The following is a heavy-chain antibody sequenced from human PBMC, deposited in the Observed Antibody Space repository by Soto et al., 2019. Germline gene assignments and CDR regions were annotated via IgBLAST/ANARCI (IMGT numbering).Heavy chain of an antibody. D-gene: IGHD1-26*01. V-gene: IGHV1-3*01. CDR3: TREETGSPTSGFDV. CDR2: FNAGDSNT. CDR1: GYTFTSYA. J-gene: IGHJ3*01. Sequence: GAPVKVSCKASGYTFTSYAMHWVRQAPGQRLEWMARFNAGDSNTTYSQNFQGRVTVTRDTSASTAYMELSSLRSEDTAVYYCTREETGSPTSGFDVWGQGTVVTVSS.